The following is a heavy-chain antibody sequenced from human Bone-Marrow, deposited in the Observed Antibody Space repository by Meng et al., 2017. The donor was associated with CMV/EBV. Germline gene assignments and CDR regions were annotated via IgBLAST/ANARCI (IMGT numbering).Heavy chain of an antibody. Sequence: GESLKISSAASGFTFSSYGMHWVRQAPGKGLEWVAVISYDGSNKYYADSVKGRFTISRDNSKNTLYLQMNSLRAEDTAVYYCARGLMVRGVIYTENFDYWGQGTRVTVSS. D-gene: IGHD3-10*01. CDR1: GFTFSSYG. CDR3: ARGLMVRGVIYTENFDY. V-gene: IGHV3-30*19. J-gene: IGHJ4*02. CDR2: ISYDGSNK.